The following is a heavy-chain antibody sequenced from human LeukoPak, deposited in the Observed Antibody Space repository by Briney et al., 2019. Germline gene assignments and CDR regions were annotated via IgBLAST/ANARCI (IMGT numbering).Heavy chain of an antibody. D-gene: IGHD3-10*01. Sequence: GGSLRLSCAASGFTFSSYAMSWVRQAPGKGLEWVLGIIGTGSYTYSADFVKGRFTISRDNSMNTLWLQMNSLRVEDTAVYYCAKGSNFYASGSHFDVWGQGTLVTVSS. J-gene: IGHJ4*02. V-gene: IGHV3-23*01. CDR1: GFTFSSYA. CDR2: IIGTGSYT. CDR3: AKGSNFYASGSHFDV.